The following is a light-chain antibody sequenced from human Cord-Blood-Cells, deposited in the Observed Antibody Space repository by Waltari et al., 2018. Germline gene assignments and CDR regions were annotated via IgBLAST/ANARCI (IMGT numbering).Light chain of an antibody. CDR3: QAWDSSTAV. V-gene: IGLV3-1*01. CDR2: QDS. CDR1: QLGDKY. Sequence: SYELTQPPSVSVSPGQTASITCSGDQLGDKYACWYQQKPGQSPVLVLYQDSKRTSGIPERFSGSNSGNTATLTISGTQAMDEADYYCQAWDSSTAVFGGGTKLTVL. J-gene: IGLJ3*02.